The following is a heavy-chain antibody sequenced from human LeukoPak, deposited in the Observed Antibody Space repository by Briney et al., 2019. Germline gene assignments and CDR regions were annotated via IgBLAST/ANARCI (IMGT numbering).Heavy chain of an antibody. D-gene: IGHD3-10*01. CDR2: IHNSGTT. Sequence: SETLSLTCAVSGGPFSGYFWSWIRQSSGKRLEWIGEIHNSGTTNYNPSLSSRVTISEDTSKNQFYLNLSSVTAADTAVYYCARRYYYNLGSFPFDFWGQGTLVTVSS. J-gene: IGHJ4*02. CDR1: GGPFSGYF. CDR3: ARRYYYNLGSFPFDF. V-gene: IGHV4-34*01.